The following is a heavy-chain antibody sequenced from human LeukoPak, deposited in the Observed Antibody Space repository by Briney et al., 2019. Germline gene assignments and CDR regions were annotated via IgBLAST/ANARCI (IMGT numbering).Heavy chain of an antibody. CDR3: ARVDTSNWSLSDY. V-gene: IGHV7-4-1*02. CDR1: GYTFTRYE. J-gene: IGHJ4*02. Sequence: ASVKVSCKASGYTFTRYEMNWVRQAPGQGLEWMGWINTNTGNPTYAQDFSGRFVFSLDTSVNTAYLQISSLKAEDTAVYYCARVDTSNWSLSDYWGQGTLVTVSS. D-gene: IGHD6-13*01. CDR2: INTNTGNP.